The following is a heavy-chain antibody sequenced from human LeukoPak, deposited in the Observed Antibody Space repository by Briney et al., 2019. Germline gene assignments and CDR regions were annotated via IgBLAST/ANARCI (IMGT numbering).Heavy chain of an antibody. D-gene: IGHD6-19*01. CDR1: GFTFSSYA. CDR3: ARDRIAVAGIFDY. V-gene: IGHV3-30-3*01. J-gene: IGHJ4*02. CDR2: ISYDGSNK. Sequence: AGSLRLSCAASGFTFSSYAMHWVRQAPGKGLEWVAIISYDGSNKYYADSVKGRLTISRDNSKNTLYLQMNSLRAEDTAVYYCARDRIAVAGIFDYWGQGTLVPVSS.